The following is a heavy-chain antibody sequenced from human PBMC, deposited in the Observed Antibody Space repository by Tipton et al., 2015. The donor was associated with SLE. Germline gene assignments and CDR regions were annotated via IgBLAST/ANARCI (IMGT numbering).Heavy chain of an antibody. V-gene: IGHV4-39*07. D-gene: IGHD2-2*02. CDR1: GGSISSSSYY. CDR2: IYYSGST. CDR3: ARVGLVAPAAISSGVDY. J-gene: IGHJ4*02. Sequence: TLSLTCTVSGGSISSSSYYWGWIRQPPGKGLEWIGSIYYSGSTYYNPSLKSRVPISADTSKNQFSLNLSSVTAADTAVYYCARVGLVAPAAISSGVDYWGQGTRVTVSS.